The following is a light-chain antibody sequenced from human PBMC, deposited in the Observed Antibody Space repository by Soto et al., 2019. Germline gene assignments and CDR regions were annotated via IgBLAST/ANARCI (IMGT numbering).Light chain of an antibody. V-gene: IGKV3-15*01. CDR1: QSVSSN. Sequence: EIVMTQSPATLSVSPGERATLSCRASQSVSSNLAWYQQKPGQAPRLLIYGASTRATGIPARFSGSGSGTEFTLTISSLQSEDFAVYFCQQYGTSLPFTFGQGTKVEIK. J-gene: IGKJ2*01. CDR3: QQYGTSLPFT. CDR2: GAS.